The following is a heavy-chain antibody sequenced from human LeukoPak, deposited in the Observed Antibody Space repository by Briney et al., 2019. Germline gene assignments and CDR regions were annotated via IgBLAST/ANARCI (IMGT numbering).Heavy chain of an antibody. D-gene: IGHD3-10*01. CDR2: IYHSGST. V-gene: IGHV4-59*12. Sequence: SETLSLTCTVSGGSISSYYWSWIRQPPGKGLEWIGYIYHSGSTYYNPSLKSRVTISVDRSKNQFSLKLSSVTAADTAVYYCARDLRNAFDIWGQGTMVTVSS. CDR1: GGSISSYY. J-gene: IGHJ3*02. CDR3: ARDLRNAFDI.